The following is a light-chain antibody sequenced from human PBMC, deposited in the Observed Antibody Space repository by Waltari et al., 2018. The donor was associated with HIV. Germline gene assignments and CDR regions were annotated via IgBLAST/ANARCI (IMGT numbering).Light chain of an antibody. V-gene: IGLV1-47*01. CDR3: AAWDDSLRGLV. CDR1: SSNIGSNY. CDR2: RNN. J-gene: IGLJ3*02. Sequence: QSVLTQPPSASGTPGQRVTISCSGSSSNIGSNYVFWYQQLPGTAPKLVIYRNNQRPSGVPSRFSGSKSGTSTSRAISGLRSGDEADYYCAAWDDSLRGLVFGGGTKLTVL.